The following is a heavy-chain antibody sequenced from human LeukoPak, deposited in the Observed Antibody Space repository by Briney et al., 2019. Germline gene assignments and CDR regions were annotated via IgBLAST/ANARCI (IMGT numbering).Heavy chain of an antibody. CDR3: AKDRVSVYYYDSSGYYYFDY. CDR1: GFTFSSYA. D-gene: IGHD3-22*01. V-gene: IGHV3-23*01. CDR2: ISGSGGST. Sequence: GGSLRLSCAASGFTFSSYAMSWVRQAPGKGLEWVSAISGSGGSTYYADSVKGRFTISRDNSKNMLYLQMNSLRAEDTAVYYCAKDRVSVYYYDSSGYYYFDYWGQGTLVTVSS. J-gene: IGHJ4*02.